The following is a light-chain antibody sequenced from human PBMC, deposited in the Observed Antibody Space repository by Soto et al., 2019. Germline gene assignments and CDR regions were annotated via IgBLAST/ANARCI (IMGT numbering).Light chain of an antibody. CDR3: QQYYQWPSYT. Sequence: EIILTQSPATLYVSPGERATLSCRASQSLTSNLAWYQQRPGQAPRLLIYDTSTRATDIPARFSGSGSGTEFTLTIASLQSEDFAVYYCQQYYQWPSYTFGQGTKVDI. CDR2: DTS. V-gene: IGKV3-15*01. J-gene: IGKJ2*01. CDR1: QSLTSN.